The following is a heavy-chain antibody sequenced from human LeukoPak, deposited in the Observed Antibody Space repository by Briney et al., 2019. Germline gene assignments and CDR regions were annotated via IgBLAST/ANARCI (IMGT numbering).Heavy chain of an antibody. D-gene: IGHD3-22*01. CDR1: SGSVSSGSYY. J-gene: IGHJ4*02. V-gene: IGHV4-61*01. CDR2: ISYSGNT. CDR3: ARGDDSSGYLHLFDY. Sequence: SETLSLTCPVSSGSVSSGSYYCSWIRQPPGKGLEWIGYISYSGNTNYNPSLKSRISMSLDTSKNQFSLKLTSMTAADTAVYSCARGDDSSGYLHLFDYWGQGTLVTVSS.